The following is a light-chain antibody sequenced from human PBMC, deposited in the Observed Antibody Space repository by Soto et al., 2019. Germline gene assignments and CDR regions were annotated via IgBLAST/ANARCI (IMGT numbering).Light chain of an antibody. Sequence: EIALTQSPATLSLSPGERATLSCRASQSVSRYLAWYQQKPGQAPRLLIYDASNRATGIPARFSGSGSGTDFTLTISSLEPEDFAVYYCQQRSNWPWTFGQGTKVEIK. CDR3: QQRSNWPWT. CDR1: QSVSRY. V-gene: IGKV3-11*01. CDR2: DAS. J-gene: IGKJ1*01.